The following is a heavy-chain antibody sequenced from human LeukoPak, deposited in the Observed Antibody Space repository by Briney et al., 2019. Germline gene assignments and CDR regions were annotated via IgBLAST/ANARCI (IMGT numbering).Heavy chain of an antibody. Sequence: GGSLRLSCAASGFTFSSYSMNRVRQAPGKGLEWVSSISSSSSYIYYADSVKGRFTISRDNAKNSLYLQMNSLRAEDTAVYYCARVDSSSWFEYYWGQGTLVTVSS. CDR2: ISSSSSYI. CDR1: GFTFSSYS. CDR3: ARVDSSSWFEYY. J-gene: IGHJ4*02. D-gene: IGHD6-13*01. V-gene: IGHV3-21*01.